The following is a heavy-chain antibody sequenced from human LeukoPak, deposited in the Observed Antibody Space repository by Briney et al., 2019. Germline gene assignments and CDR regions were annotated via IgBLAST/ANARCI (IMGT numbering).Heavy chain of an antibody. CDR2: INHSGST. V-gene: IGHV4-34*01. J-gene: IGHJ6*03. Sequence: PSETLSLTCAVYGGSFSGYYWSWIRQPPGKGLEWIGEINHSGSTNYNPSLKSRVTISVDTSKNQFSLKLSSVTAADTAVYYCARAPMPGDFWSGYGYYMDVWGKGTTVTVSS. CDR1: GGSFSGYY. CDR3: ARAPMPGDFWSGYGYYMDV. D-gene: IGHD3-3*01.